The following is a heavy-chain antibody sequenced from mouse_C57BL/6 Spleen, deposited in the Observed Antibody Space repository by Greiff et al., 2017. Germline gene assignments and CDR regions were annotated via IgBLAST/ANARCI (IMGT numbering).Heavy chain of an antibody. D-gene: IGHD1-1*01. CDR1: GYAFSSYW. V-gene: IGHV1-80*01. Sequence: VQVVESGAELVKPGASVKISCKASGYAFSSYWMNWVKQRPGKGLEWIGQIYPGDGDTNYNGKFKGKATLTADKSSSTAYMQLSSLTSEDSAVYFCAREYYGSSGYYAMDYWGQGTSVTVSS. J-gene: IGHJ4*01. CDR3: AREYYGSSGYYAMDY. CDR2: IYPGDGDT.